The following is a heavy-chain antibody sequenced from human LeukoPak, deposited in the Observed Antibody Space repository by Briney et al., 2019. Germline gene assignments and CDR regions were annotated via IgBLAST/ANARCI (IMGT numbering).Heavy chain of an antibody. CDR1: GGSLTNNY. Sequence: SETLSLTCTVSGGSLTNNYWSWIRQPPGKALEFIGYISYTGSANYNPSLKSRVTMSVDTSKNQLSLKLTSVTAADTAVYHCAGTIVGAFFDSWGQGTLVTASP. J-gene: IGHJ4*02. CDR3: AGTIVGAFFDS. D-gene: IGHD1-26*01. V-gene: IGHV4-59*01. CDR2: ISYTGSA.